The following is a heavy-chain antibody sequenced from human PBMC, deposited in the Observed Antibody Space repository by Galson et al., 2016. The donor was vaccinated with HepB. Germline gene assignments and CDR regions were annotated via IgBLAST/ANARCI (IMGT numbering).Heavy chain of an antibody. CDR2: ISPYNGNT. V-gene: IGHV1-18*01. D-gene: IGHD2-2*01. J-gene: IGHJ5*02. CDR1: GYTFNTFG. CDR3: ARTIVPADGEFDP. Sequence: SVKVSCKASGYTFNTFGVSWVRQAPGQGLEWMGWISPYNGNTNYAQKFQGRVIMSKEISTSTAYMELRSLGSDDTAVYFCARTIVPADGEFDPWGQGTLVIVSS.